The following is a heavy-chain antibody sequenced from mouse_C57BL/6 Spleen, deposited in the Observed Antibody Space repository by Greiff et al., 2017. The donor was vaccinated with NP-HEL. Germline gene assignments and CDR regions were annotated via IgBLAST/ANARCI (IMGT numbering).Heavy chain of an antibody. D-gene: IGHD1-1*01. V-gene: IGHV14-1*01. CDR3: TTDWIYCGSSYGNAMDY. CDR2: IDPEDGDT. Sequence: VQLKQSGAELVRPGASVKLSCTASGFNIKDYYMHWVKQRPEQGLEWIGRIDPEDGDTEYAPKFQGKATMTADTSSNTAYLQLSSLTSEDTAVYYCTTDWIYCGSSYGNAMDYWGQGTSVTVSA. CDR1: GFNIKDYY. J-gene: IGHJ4*01.